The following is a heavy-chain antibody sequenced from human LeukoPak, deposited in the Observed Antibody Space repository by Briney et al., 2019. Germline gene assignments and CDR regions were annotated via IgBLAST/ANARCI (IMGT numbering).Heavy chain of an antibody. Sequence: GGSLRLSCAASGFTFSSYGMHWVRQAPGKGLEWVAVISYDGSNKYYADSVKGRFTISRDNSKNTLYLQMNSLRAEDTAVYYCAKDRVGYSGYEGTDYWGQGTLVTVSP. CDR1: GFTFSSYG. CDR3: AKDRVGYSGYEGTDY. J-gene: IGHJ4*02. CDR2: ISYDGSNK. V-gene: IGHV3-30*18. D-gene: IGHD5-12*01.